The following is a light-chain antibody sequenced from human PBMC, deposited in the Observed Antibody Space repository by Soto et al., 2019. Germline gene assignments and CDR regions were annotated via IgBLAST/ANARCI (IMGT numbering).Light chain of an antibody. CDR1: QSVSSSY. CDR2: DAS. CDR3: QQYGISPIT. V-gene: IGKV3D-20*01. Sequence: DIVLTQTQNTLYLSPGERDNISCVASQSVSSSYLALYQQKPGLAPRLLIYDASSRATGIPDRFSGSGSGTDFTLTISRLEPEDFVVYYCQQYGISPITFGQGTLLANK. J-gene: IGKJ5*01.